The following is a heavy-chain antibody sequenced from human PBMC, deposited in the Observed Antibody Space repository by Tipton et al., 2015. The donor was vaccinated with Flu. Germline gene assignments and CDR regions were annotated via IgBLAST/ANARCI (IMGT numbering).Heavy chain of an antibody. CDR1: GGSVSSGRYY. J-gene: IGHJ4*02. CDR2: IYTTGDT. Sequence: LRLSCTVSGGSVSSGRYYWSWLRQTAGKGLEWIGRIYTTGDTNYNPSLESRVTISVDTSKEQFSLKLKSMTAADTAVYYCAREFLFFGELSTAYYFDSWGQGTLVTVSS. CDR3: AREFLFFGELSTAYYFDS. V-gene: IGHV4-61*02. D-gene: IGHD3-16*01.